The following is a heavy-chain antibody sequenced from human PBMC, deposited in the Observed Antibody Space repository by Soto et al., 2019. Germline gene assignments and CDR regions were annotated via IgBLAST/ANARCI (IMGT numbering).Heavy chain of an antibody. Sequence: PGGSLRLSCSSSGFTFSIYSMNWVRQAPGKGLEWVSYISSSSSTIYYADSVKGRFTISRDNAKNSLYLQMNSLRDEDTAVYYCARKGSYYDAFDIWGQGTMVTVSS. CDR1: GFTFSIYS. J-gene: IGHJ3*02. CDR2: ISSSSSTI. D-gene: IGHD1-26*01. V-gene: IGHV3-48*02. CDR3: ARKGSYYDAFDI.